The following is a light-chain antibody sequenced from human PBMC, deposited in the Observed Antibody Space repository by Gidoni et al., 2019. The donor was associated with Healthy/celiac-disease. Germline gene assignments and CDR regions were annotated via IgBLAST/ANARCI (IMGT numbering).Light chain of an antibody. CDR3: QQYNNWPPYT. V-gene: IGKV3-15*01. Sequence: EIVMTQSPATLSVSPGARATLSCRASQSVSSNLAWYQQKPGQAPRLLIYGASTRATGIPARVRGSGSGKEFNLTISSLQSEDFAVYYCQQYNNWPPYTFGQGTKLEIK. CDR1: QSVSSN. J-gene: IGKJ2*01. CDR2: GAS.